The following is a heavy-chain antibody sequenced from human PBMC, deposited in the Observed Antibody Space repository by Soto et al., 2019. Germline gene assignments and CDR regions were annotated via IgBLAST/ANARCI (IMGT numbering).Heavy chain of an antibody. V-gene: IGHV1-18*01. CDR2: ISAYNGNT. Sequence: ASVKVSCKASGYTFTSYGISWVRQAPGQGLEWKGWISAYNGNTNYAQKLQGRVTITADESTSTAYMELSSLSFEDTAVYYCARDRLGVNYDSSGYAAPDYWGQGTLVTVSS. J-gene: IGHJ4*02. D-gene: IGHD3-22*01. CDR1: GYTFTSYG. CDR3: ARDRLGVNYDSSGYAAPDY.